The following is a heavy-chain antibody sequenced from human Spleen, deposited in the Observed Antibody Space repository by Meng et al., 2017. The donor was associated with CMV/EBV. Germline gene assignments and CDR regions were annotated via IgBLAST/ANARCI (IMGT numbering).Heavy chain of an antibody. J-gene: IGHJ1*01. V-gene: IGHV1-2*02. CDR1: GCSFTGYY. D-gene: IGHD6-13*01. CDR3: ARQSVYSTSWYDFQY. Sequence: ASVKVSCKASGCSFTGYYMHWVRQAPGQGLEWMGWINPNSGGTSFAQKFHGRVTMTRDTSISTAFMELSRLRSDDTAVYYCARQSVYSTSWYDFQYWGQGTLVTVSS. CDR2: INPNSGGT.